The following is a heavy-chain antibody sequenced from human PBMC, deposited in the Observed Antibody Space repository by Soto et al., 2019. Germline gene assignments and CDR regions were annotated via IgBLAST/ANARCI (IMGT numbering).Heavy chain of an antibody. CDR2: IYFRGNT. J-gene: IGHJ3*02. CDR3: AREGGSYDSGGYLIRGAFDI. Sequence: SETLSLTCSVSGTSISRIDYYWTWIRQHPAKGLEWIGNIYFRGNTYYSPSLESRLTISVDTSKNQFSLKLTSVTAADTAVYYCAREGGSYDSGGYLIRGAFDIWGQGTMVTVSS. CDR1: GTSISRIDYY. V-gene: IGHV4-31*03. D-gene: IGHD3-22*01.